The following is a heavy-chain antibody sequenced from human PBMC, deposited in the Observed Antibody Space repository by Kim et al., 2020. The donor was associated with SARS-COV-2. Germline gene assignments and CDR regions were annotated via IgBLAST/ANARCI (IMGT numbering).Heavy chain of an antibody. V-gene: IGHV4-30-4*01. D-gene: IGHD5-18*01. J-gene: IGHJ6*02. CDR3: ARGEPPYVDTATVYGMDV. CDR2: IYYSGST. CDR1: GGSISSGDYY. Sequence: SETLSLTCTVSGGSISSGDYYWSWIRQPPGKGLEWIGYIYYSGSTYYNPSLKSRVTISVDTSKNQFSLKLSSVTAADTAVYYCARGEPPYVDTATVYGMDVWGQGTTVTVSS.